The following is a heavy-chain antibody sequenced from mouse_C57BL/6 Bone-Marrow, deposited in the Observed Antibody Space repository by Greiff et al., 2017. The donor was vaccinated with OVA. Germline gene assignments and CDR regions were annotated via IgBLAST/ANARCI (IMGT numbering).Heavy chain of an antibody. CDR1: GYTFTSYG. Sequence: QVQLKESGAELARPGASVKLSCKASGYTFTSYGISWVKQRTGQGLEWIGEIYPRSGDTYYNEKFKGKATLTADKSSSTAYLELRSLTSEDSAVYFCASNSWFAYWGQGTLVTVSA. J-gene: IGHJ3*01. CDR3: ASNSWFAY. CDR2: IYPRSGDT. V-gene: IGHV1-81*01.